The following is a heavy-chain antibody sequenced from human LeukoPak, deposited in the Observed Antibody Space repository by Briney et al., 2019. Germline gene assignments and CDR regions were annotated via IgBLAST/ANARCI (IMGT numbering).Heavy chain of an antibody. CDR3: AKGLRTGVGPYMGYHYYMDV. V-gene: IGHV3-23*01. CDR2: INDNGAGT. Sequence: GGSLRLSCAASGFTFGNYAMTWVRQAPGKGLKWVSTINDNGAGTYYADSVKGRSTISRDNSYNTVSLQMNSLRDEDTGVYYCAKGLRTGVGPYMGYHYYMDVWGKGATVTVSS. CDR1: GFTFGNYA. D-gene: IGHD3-16*01. J-gene: IGHJ6*03.